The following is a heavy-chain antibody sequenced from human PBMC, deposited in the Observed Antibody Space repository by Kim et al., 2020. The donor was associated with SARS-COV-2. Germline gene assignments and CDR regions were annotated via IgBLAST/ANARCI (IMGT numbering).Heavy chain of an antibody. J-gene: IGHJ6*02. CDR3: ARYRMVRGVINEDNYGMDV. CDR2: TYYRSKWYN. V-gene: IGHV6-1*01. CDR1: GDSVSSNSAA. D-gene: IGHD3-10*01. Sequence: SQTLSLTCAISGDSVSSNSAAWNWIRQSPSRGLEWLGRTYYRSKWYNDYAVSVKSRITINPDTSKNQFSLQLNSVTPEDTAVYYCARYRMVRGVINEDNYGMDVWGQGTTVTVSS.